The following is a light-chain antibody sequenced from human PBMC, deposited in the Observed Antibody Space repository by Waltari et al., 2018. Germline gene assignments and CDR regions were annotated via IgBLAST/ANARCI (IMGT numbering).Light chain of an antibody. CDR1: SSNIGAGYD. Sequence: QSVLTQPPSVSGAPGQRVTISCTGSSSNIGAGYDVHWCQQLPGTAPTLLIYDNTNRPSGFPDRFSGSKSGPSASLAITVLQAEDEADYYCQSYDSSLSGSVFGGGTKLTVL. CDR3: QSYDSSLSGSV. J-gene: IGLJ2*01. V-gene: IGLV1-40*01. CDR2: DNT.